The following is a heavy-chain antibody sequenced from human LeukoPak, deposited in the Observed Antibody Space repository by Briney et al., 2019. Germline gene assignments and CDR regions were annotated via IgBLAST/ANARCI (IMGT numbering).Heavy chain of an antibody. J-gene: IGHJ4*02. V-gene: IGHV1-8*01. D-gene: IGHD2-2*01. CDR3: ARAPMGTAALY. CDR2: MNPVTGNA. CDR1: GYTFSNFD. Sequence: ASVKVSCKASGYTFSNFDINWVRQAPGQGPEWMGWMNPVTGNAGPAQKFQGRVTLTRDMSISTAYMELSSLTFDDTAFYYCARAPMGTAALYWGQGTLITVSS.